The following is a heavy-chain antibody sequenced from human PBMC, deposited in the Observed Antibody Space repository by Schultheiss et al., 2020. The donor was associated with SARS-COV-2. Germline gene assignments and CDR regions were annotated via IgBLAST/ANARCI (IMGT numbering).Heavy chain of an antibody. CDR3: ARGDYGDNAGYFDY. Sequence: GESLKISCAASGFTFSSYAMHWVRQAPGKGLEYVSAISSNGGSTYYADSVKGRFTISRDNSKNTLYLQMNSLRAEDTAVYYCARGDYGDNAGYFDYWGQGTLVTVSS. V-gene: IGHV3-64*04. CDR1: GFTFSSYA. CDR2: ISSNGGST. D-gene: IGHD4-17*01. J-gene: IGHJ4*02.